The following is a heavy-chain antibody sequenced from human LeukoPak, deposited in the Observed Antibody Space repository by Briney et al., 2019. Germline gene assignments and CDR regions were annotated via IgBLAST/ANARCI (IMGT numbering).Heavy chain of an antibody. D-gene: IGHD3-3*01. CDR2: IWYDGSNK. Sequence: QTGGSLRLSCAASGFTFSSYGMHWVRQAPGKGLAWVAVIWYDGSNKYYADSVKGRFTISRDNSKNTLYLQMNSLRAEDTAVYYCAKDTSGVVLTGGIDYWGQGTLVTVSS. V-gene: IGHV3-33*06. CDR3: AKDTSGVVLTGGIDY. CDR1: GFTFSSYG. J-gene: IGHJ4*02.